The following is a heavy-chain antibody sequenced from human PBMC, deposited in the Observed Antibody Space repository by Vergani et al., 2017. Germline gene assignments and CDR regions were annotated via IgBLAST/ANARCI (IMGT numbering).Heavy chain of an antibody. V-gene: IGHV4-38-2*02. D-gene: IGHD1-26*01. Sequence: QGQLQESGPGLGKSSETLSRTCTVPGDSITSDYFWAWIRQPPGKGLEWIGTINGIGSAYYKPSRYSRLTILGDPSRNHLSLRPISVTAADTAVYYGASRHRARGADHGDYFDPWGQGALVTVS. CDR3: ASRHRARGADHGDYFDP. J-gene: IGHJ4*02. CDR1: GDSITSDYF. CDR2: INGIGSA.